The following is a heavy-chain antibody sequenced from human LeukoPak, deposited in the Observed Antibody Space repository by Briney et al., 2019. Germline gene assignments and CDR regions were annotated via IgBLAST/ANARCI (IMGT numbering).Heavy chain of an antibody. CDR1: GFTFSSYG. V-gene: IGHV3-33*08. Sequence: PGGSLRLSCAASGFTFSSYGMHWVCQAPGKGLEWVAVIWYDGSHMYYADSVKGRFTISRDNSRNTLYLQMNSLRVEDTAVYYCARAGYCSGGSCYGMDVWGQGTTVTVSS. D-gene: IGHD2-15*01. CDR2: IWYDGSHM. J-gene: IGHJ6*02. CDR3: ARAGYCSGGSCYGMDV.